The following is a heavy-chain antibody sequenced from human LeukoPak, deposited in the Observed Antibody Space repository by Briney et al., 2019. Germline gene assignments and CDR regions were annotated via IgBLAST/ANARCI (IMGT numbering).Heavy chain of an antibody. V-gene: IGHV4-59*11. CDR1: GGSISSHY. D-gene: IGHD5-24*01. CDR2: NYYSGST. J-gene: IGHJ4*02. CDR3: ARERGYNSDY. Sequence: SETLSLTCTVSGGSISSHYWSWIRQPPGKGLEWIGYNYYSGSTNYNPSLKSRVTISVDTSKNQFSLKLSSVTAADTAVYYCARERGYNSDYWGQGTLVTVSS.